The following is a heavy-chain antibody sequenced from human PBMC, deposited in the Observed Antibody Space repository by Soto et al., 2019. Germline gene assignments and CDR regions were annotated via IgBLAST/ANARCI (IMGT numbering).Heavy chain of an antibody. CDR1: GFTFTSSA. Sequence: SVKVSCKASGFTFTSSAVQWVRQARGQRLEWIGWIVVGSGNTNYAQKFQERVTITRDMSTSTAYMELSSLRSEDTAVYYCAKDLQPRGVPKSSWDAATTLPHQYAMDVWG. D-gene: IGHD1-1*01. CDR2: IVVGSGNT. J-gene: IGHJ6*02. CDR3: AKDLQPRGVPKSSWDAATTLPHQYAMDV. V-gene: IGHV1-58*01.